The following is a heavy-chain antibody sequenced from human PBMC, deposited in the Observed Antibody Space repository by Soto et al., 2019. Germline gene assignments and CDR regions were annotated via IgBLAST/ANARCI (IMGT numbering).Heavy chain of an antibody. CDR1: GYTFTNYA. Sequence: QVQLVQSGAEEKKPGASVKVSCKASGYTFTNYATHRVRQAPGQRLEWMGWINAGNGNTKYSEKFQGRVTITRNTSGSTAYMELSSLRSEDTAVYYCARVSGYYLPDYWGQGTLVTVSS. CDR3: ARVSGYYLPDY. J-gene: IGHJ4*02. CDR2: INAGNGNT. D-gene: IGHD5-12*01. V-gene: IGHV1-3*05.